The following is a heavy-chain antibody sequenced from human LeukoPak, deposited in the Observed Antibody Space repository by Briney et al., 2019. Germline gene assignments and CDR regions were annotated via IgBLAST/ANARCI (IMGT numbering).Heavy chain of an antibody. D-gene: IGHD3-22*01. CDR2: TYYKSKWYN. CDR1: GDSVSRNSAA. CDR3: ARGYYYYDSSGYYETPFDY. Sequence: SQTLSLTCAISGDSVSRNSAAWNWIRQSPSRGLEWLGRTYYKSKWYNNFAVSVKSRITINPDTSKNQFSLQLKSVTPEDTAVYYCARGYYYYDSSGYYETPFDYWGQGTLVTVSS. V-gene: IGHV6-1*01. J-gene: IGHJ4*02.